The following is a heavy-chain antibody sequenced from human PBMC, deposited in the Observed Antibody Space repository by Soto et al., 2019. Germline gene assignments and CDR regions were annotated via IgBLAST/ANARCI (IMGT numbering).Heavy chain of an antibody. V-gene: IGHV3-72*01. CDR1: DFIFSDYY. J-gene: IGHJ4*02. D-gene: IGHD1-1*01. Sequence: EVHLVESGGGLVQPGGCLRLSCVASDFIFSDYYIDWVRQAPGKGLEWVGRSRNKAQSYTTEYAASVKGRFTFSRDDSKKSIYLQMNRLKIENTGVYYWARARKPGTNNLDYGGQGTLVAFSP. CDR3: ARARKPGTNNLDY. CDR2: SRNKAQSYTT.